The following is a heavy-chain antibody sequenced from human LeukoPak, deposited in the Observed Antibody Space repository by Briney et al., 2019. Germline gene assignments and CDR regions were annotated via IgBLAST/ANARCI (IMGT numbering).Heavy chain of an antibody. CDR2: IRYDGSNK. CDR3: AKSDYDILTGENYYFDY. CDR1: GFTFSSYG. V-gene: IGHV3-30*02. Sequence: PGGSLRLSCAASGFTFSSYGMHWVRQAPGKGLEWVAFIRYDGSNKHYADSVKGRFTISRDNSKNTLYLQMNSLRAEDTAVYYCAKSDYDILTGENYYFDYWGQGTLVTVSS. D-gene: IGHD3-9*01. J-gene: IGHJ4*02.